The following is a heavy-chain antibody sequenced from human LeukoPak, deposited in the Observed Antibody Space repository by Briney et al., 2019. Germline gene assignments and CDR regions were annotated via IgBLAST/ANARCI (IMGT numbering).Heavy chain of an antibody. V-gene: IGHV3-7*05. J-gene: IGHJ5*02. Sequence: GGSLRLSCAASGFPFSIYWMIWVRQAPGKGLEWVANIKPDGSEKYYVDSAKGRFTISRDNAKNSLYLQMNSLRAEDTAVYYCVRGSSGTVVRGVSWAWFDPWGQGTLVSVSS. D-gene: IGHD3-10*01. CDR1: GFPFSIYW. CDR3: VRGSSGTVVRGVSWAWFDP. CDR2: IKPDGSEK.